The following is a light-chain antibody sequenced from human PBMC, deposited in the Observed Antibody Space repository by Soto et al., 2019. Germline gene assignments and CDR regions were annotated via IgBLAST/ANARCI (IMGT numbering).Light chain of an antibody. CDR3: QQYGNAPLT. V-gene: IGKV3-20*01. Sequence: EIVLTQSPGTLSLSPGERATLSCTASQSVAGNFLAWYQQTPGQAPRLLISAASSRATAIPDRFSGSGSGTDFTLTISRLEPDDSAVYFCQQYGNAPLTFGPGTKFNIK. CDR2: AAS. CDR1: QSVAGNF. J-gene: IGKJ3*01.